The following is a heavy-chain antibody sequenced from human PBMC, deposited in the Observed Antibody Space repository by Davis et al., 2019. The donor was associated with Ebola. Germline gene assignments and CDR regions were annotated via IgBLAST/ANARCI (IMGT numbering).Heavy chain of an antibody. CDR2: INHSGSP. CDR1: GGSFSDYY. CDR3: ARGPDRAKLGDY. J-gene: IGHJ4*02. D-gene: IGHD1-14*01. V-gene: IGHV4-34*01. Sequence: PSETLSLTCAVYGGSFSDYYCNWIRLPPGKGLEWIGEINHSGSPNYNPSLKSRVTISLDTSKNQCSLRLSSVTAADTAVYYCARGPDRAKLGDYWGQGTLVTVSS.